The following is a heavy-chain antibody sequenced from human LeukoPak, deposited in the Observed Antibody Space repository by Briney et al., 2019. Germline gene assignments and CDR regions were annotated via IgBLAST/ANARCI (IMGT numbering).Heavy chain of an antibody. J-gene: IGHJ4*02. CDR1: GGSFSGYY. CDR2: INHSGST. Sequence: SETLSLTCAVYGGSFSGYYWSWIRQPPGKGLEWIGEINHSGSTNYNPSLKSRVTISVDTSKNQFSLKLSSVTAADTAVYYCARQNYYDVYYFDYWGQGTLVTVSS. D-gene: IGHD3-22*01. CDR3: ARQNYYDVYYFDY. V-gene: IGHV4-34*01.